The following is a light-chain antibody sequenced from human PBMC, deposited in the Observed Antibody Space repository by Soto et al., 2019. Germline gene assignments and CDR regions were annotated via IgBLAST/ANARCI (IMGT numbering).Light chain of an antibody. CDR3: SSYTSTNFVI. V-gene: IGLV2-14*03. CDR1: SSDIGDYKY. CDR2: DVS. J-gene: IGLJ2*01. Sequence: QSALTQPASVSGSPGQSFTISCTGSSSDIGDYKYVSWYKHHPGKAPKLMIYDVSNRPSGVSNRFSGSKSGNTASLTISGLQAEDEADYYCSSYTSTNFVIFGGGTKLTVL.